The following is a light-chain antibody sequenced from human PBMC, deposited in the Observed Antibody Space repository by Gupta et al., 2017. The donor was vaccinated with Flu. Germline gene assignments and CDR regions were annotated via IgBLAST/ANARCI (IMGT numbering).Light chain of an antibody. V-gene: IGKV3-11*01. J-gene: IGKJ1*01. CDR3: QQRSSWPWT. CDR1: QSVSTY. CDR2: DAS. Sequence: EIVLTQSPATLSSSPGARATLSCRASQSVSTYLAWYQQKPGQAPRLLIYDASTRATVIPPRFSGSGSGTDFTLTISSLEPDDVAVYFCQQRSSWPWTFGQGTKVEFK.